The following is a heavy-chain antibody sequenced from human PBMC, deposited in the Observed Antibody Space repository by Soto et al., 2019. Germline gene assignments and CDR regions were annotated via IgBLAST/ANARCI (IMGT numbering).Heavy chain of an antibody. Sequence: PGGSLRLSCAASGFTFSSYGMHWVRQAPGKGLEWVAVISYDGSNKYYADSVKGRFTISRDNSKNTLYLQMNSLRSDDTAVYYCARVGATEGNWFDPWGQGTLVTVSS. CDR2: ISYDGSNK. V-gene: IGHV3-30*03. CDR1: GFTFSSYG. CDR3: ARVGATEGNWFDP. D-gene: IGHD1-26*01. J-gene: IGHJ5*02.